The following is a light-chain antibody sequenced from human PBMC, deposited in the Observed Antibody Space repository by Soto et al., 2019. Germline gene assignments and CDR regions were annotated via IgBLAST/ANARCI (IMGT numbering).Light chain of an antibody. CDR2: AAS. J-gene: IGKJ5*01. V-gene: IGKV3-15*01. CDR3: QQYNNWIT. CDR1: QSISIN. Sequence: EIVMTQSPATLSVSPGERAILSCRASQSISINLAWYQQKPGQAPRLLIYAASNRATGVPARFSGSWSGTEFTLTISSLQSEDFAVYYCQQYNNWITFGQGTRLGIK.